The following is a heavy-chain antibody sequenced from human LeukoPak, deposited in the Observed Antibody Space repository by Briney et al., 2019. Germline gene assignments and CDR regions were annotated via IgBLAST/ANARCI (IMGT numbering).Heavy chain of an antibody. V-gene: IGHV4-4*07. CDR3: ARVRYSDSSVLTRKRSYYFDY. Sequence: SETLSLTCTVSGGSISSYHWSWIRQPAGKGLESIGHISTSGSTNYNPSLQSRVTMSVDTSKNQFSLKLSSVTAADTAVYYCARVRYSDSSVLTRKRSYYFDYWGQGTLVTVSS. CDR2: ISTSGST. D-gene: IGHD3-22*01. CDR1: GGSISSYH. J-gene: IGHJ4*02.